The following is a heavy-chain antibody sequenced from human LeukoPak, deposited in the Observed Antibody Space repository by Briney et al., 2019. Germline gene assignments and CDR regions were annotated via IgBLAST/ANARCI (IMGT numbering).Heavy chain of an antibody. CDR2: ISSSGSTI. D-gene: IGHD4-17*01. V-gene: IGHV3-11*01. CDR1: GFTFSDYY. CDR3: ARANGDYNDHYYYGMDV. J-gene: IGHJ6*02. Sequence: PGGSLRLSCAASGFTFSDYYMSWIRQAPGKGLEWVSYISSSGSTIYYADSVKGRFTISRDNAKNSLYLQMNSLRAEDTAVYYCARANGDYNDHYYYGMDVWGQGTTVTVSS.